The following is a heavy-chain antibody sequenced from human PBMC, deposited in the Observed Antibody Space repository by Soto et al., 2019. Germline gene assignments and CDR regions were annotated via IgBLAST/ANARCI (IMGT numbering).Heavy chain of an antibody. Sequence: GGSLRLSCAASGFTFSDYYMSWIRQAPGKGLEWVSYINSGSDYTNYPDSVKGRFTISRDNAKNSLYLQMNSLRAEDTALYYCARGPGYCSSTSCPSDFDYWGQGTLVTVSS. CDR2: INSGSDYT. CDR1: GFTFSDYY. CDR3: ARGPGYCSSTSCPSDFDY. D-gene: IGHD2-2*01. V-gene: IGHV3-11*05. J-gene: IGHJ4*02.